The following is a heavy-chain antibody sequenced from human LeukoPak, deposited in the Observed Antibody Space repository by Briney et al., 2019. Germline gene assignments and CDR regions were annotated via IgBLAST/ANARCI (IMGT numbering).Heavy chain of an antibody. Sequence: SETLSLTCTVSGGSISTYYWSWIRQPPGKGLEWIGYIYYSGNTNYNPSLKSRVTISVDTSKNQFSLKLSSVTAADTAVYYCARVASSSSGGELYYYYYMDVWGKGTTVTVSS. CDR3: ARVASSSSGGELYYYYYMDV. V-gene: IGHV4-59*08. D-gene: IGHD6-6*01. CDR2: IYYSGNT. CDR1: GGSISTYY. J-gene: IGHJ6*03.